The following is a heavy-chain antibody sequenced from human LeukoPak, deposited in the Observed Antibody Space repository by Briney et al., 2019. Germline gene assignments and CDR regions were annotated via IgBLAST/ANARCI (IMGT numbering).Heavy chain of an antibody. D-gene: IGHD5-12*01. J-gene: IGHJ4*02. Sequence: PSETLSLTCTVSGYSISSGYYWGWIRQPPGKGLEWIGNIYHSGSTYYNPSLKSRITISVDTSKNHFSLKLSSVTAADTAVYYCARTMNVDIVKQAANAFDYWGQGNLVTVSS. CDR1: GYSISSGYY. CDR2: IYHSGST. V-gene: IGHV4-38-2*02. CDR3: ARTMNVDIVKQAANAFDY.